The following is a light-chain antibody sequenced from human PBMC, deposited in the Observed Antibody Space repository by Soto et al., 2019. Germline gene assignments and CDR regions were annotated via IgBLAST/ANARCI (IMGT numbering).Light chain of an antibody. CDR2: KAS. Sequence: DIQMTQSPPTLSASVGDRVTITCRASQSIDIWLAWYQQKPGKGPKILVYKASTLQSGVPSRFSGCGSGTEFTLTISNLQPDDFATYYCQQYDRFPRAFGGGTKLEIK. V-gene: IGKV1-5*03. CDR1: QSIDIW. CDR3: QQYDRFPRA. J-gene: IGKJ4*01.